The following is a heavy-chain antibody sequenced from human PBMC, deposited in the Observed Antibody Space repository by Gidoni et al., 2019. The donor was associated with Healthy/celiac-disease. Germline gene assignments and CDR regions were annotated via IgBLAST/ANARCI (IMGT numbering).Heavy chain of an antibody. Sequence: QVQLVESGGGVVQPGRSLRLSCAASGFTFSSYGMHWVRQAPGKGLEWVAVIWYDGSNKYYADSVKGRFTISRDNSKNTLYLQMNSLRAEDTAVYYCARDHSELRPQGSYYHYYGMDVWGQGTTVTVSS. CDR2: IWYDGSNK. D-gene: IGHD1-26*01. CDR3: ARDHSELRPQGSYYHYYGMDV. V-gene: IGHV3-33*01. J-gene: IGHJ6*02. CDR1: GFTFSSYG.